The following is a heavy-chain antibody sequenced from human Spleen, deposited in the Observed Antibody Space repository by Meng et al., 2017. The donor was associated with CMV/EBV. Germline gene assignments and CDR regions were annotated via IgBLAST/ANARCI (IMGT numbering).Heavy chain of an antibody. CDR2: INPNSGVT. D-gene: IGHD1-7*01. CDR3: ARSVYNWNYENGGYFDL. Sequence: ASVKVSCKASGYTFTGYYMHWVRQAPGQGLEWVGWINPNSGVTNYAQKLQGRVTMTTDTSTSTAYMELRSLRSDDTAVYYCARSVYNWNYENGGYFDLWGRGTLVTVSS. J-gene: IGHJ2*01. V-gene: IGHV1-2*02. CDR1: GYTFTGYY.